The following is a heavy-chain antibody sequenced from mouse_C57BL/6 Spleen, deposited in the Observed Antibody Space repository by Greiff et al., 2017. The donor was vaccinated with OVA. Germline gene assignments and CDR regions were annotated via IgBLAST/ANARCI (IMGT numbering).Heavy chain of an antibody. CDR2: IYPGSGST. CDR3: ASITTVVWDY. CDR1: GYTFTSYW. D-gene: IGHD1-1*01. V-gene: IGHV1-55*01. J-gene: IGHJ2*01. Sequence: QVQLQQLGAELVKPGASVKMSCKASGYTFTSYWITWVKQRPGQGLEWIGDIYPGSGSTNYNEKFKSKATLTVETSSSTAYMQLSSLTSEDSAVYYCASITTVVWDYWGQGTTLTVSS.